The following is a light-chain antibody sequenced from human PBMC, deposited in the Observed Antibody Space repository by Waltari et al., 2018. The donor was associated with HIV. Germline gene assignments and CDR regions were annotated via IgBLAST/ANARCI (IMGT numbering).Light chain of an antibody. V-gene: IGLV2-23*02. Sequence: QSALTQPASVSGSPGQSITISCPGTSSDGGSYNLVSWYQQHPGKAPKLMISEVSKRPSGVSNRFSGSKSGNTASLTISGLQAEDEADYYCCSYAGSSTRYVFGTGTKVTVL. CDR2: EVS. J-gene: IGLJ1*01. CDR3: CSYAGSSTRYV. CDR1: SSDGGSYNL.